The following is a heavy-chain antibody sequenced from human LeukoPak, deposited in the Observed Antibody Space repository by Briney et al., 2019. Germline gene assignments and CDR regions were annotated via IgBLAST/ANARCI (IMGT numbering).Heavy chain of an antibody. CDR1: GGSFSGYY. CDR3: ARESEGYDFWSGSYLD. Sequence: PSETLSLTCAVYGGSFSGYYWSWIRQPPGKGLEWIGEINHSGSTNYNPSLKSRVTISVDTSKNQFSLKLSSVTAADTAVYYCARESEGYDFWSGSYLDWGQGTLVTVSS. V-gene: IGHV4-34*01. J-gene: IGHJ4*02. CDR2: INHSGST. D-gene: IGHD3-3*01.